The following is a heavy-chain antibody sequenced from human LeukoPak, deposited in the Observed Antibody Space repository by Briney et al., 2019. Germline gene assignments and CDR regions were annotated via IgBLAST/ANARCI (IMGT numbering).Heavy chain of an antibody. D-gene: IGHD6-19*01. Sequence: GGSLRLSCAASGFTFGSYWMHWIRQAPGKGLVWVSGISWNSGSIGYADSVKGRFTISRDNAKNSLYLQMNSLRAEDTALYYCAKGPPGYSGWYLDYWGQGTLVTVSS. J-gene: IGHJ4*02. V-gene: IGHV3-9*01. CDR3: AKGPPGYSGWYLDY. CDR1: GFTFGSYW. CDR2: ISWNSGSI.